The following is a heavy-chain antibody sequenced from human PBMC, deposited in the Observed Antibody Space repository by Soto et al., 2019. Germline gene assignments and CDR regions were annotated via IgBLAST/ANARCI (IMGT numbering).Heavy chain of an antibody. V-gene: IGHV4-59*01. Sequence: QVQLQESGPGLVKPSETLSLTCTVSGGSISSYYWSWIRQPPGKGLEWIGYSYYSGSTNYNPSLKRRVTISVDTSKNQFSLKLSSVTAADTAVYYCARVGGNYDILTGYQQYYYYYGMDVWGQGTTVTVSS. D-gene: IGHD3-9*01. CDR3: ARVGGNYDILTGYQQYYYYYGMDV. J-gene: IGHJ6*02. CDR1: GGSISSYY. CDR2: SYYSGST.